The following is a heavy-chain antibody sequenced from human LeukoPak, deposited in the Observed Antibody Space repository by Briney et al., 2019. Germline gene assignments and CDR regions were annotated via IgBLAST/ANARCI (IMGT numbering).Heavy chain of an antibody. V-gene: IGHV3-9*01. CDR2: ISWNSGSI. CDR3: AKDRDYSSSGASVDY. D-gene: IGHD6-6*01. J-gene: IGHJ4*02. Sequence: GGSLRLSCAASGFIFDDYAMHWVRQAPGKGLEWVSGISWNSGSIGYADSVKGRFTISRDNAKNSLYLQMNSLRAEDAALYYCAKDRDYSSSGASVDYWGQGTLVTVSS. CDR1: GFIFDDYA.